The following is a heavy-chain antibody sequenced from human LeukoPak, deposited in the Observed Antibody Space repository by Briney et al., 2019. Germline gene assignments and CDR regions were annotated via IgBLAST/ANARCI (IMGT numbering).Heavy chain of an antibody. D-gene: IGHD6-6*01. CDR3: ARRVAARRVDDY. CDR2: MNPNSGNT. J-gene: IGHJ4*02. V-gene: IGHV1-8*01. Sequence: EASVKVSCKASGYTFTSYDINWVRQATGQGLEWMGWMNPNSGNTGYAQKFQGRVTMTRNTSISTACMELSSLRSEDTAVYYCARRVAARRVDDYWGQGTLVTVSS. CDR1: GYTFTSYD.